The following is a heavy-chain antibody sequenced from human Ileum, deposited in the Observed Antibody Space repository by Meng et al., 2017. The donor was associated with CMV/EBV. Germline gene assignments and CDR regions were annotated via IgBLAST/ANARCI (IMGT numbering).Heavy chain of an antibody. D-gene: IGHD1-1*01. V-gene: IGHV3-74*01. Sequence: LSCAASGFSFSTSWMSWVRQDPGKGLMWVSRINSDGSNPIYADSVKGRFTISRDNAKNTLYLQMESLRAEDTAVYYCARGYHYFDDWGQGTLVTVSS. J-gene: IGHJ4*02. CDR1: GFSFSTSW. CDR2: INSDGSNP. CDR3: ARGYHYFDD.